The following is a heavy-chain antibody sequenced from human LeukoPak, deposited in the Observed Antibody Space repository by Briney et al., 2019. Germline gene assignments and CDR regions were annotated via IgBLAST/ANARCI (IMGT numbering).Heavy chain of an antibody. D-gene: IGHD1-26*01. Sequence: GESLKISCKGSGYSFNTYWIGWVRQMPGKGLEWMGIIYPGDSDTRYSPSFQGQVTISADKSISTAFLQWSSLKASDTAIYYCARQDSGSYYPHDYWGQGTLVTVSS. CDR1: GYSFNTYW. V-gene: IGHV5-51*01. J-gene: IGHJ4*02. CDR2: IYPGDSDT. CDR3: ARQDSGSYYPHDY.